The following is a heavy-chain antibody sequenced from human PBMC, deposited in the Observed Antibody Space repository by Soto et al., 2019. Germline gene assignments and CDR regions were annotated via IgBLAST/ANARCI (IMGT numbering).Heavy chain of an antibody. CDR3: ARGGITGTTSLDYYYMDV. CDR1: GYTFTSYY. V-gene: IGHV1-46*01. J-gene: IGHJ6*03. CDR2: INPSGGST. D-gene: IGHD1-20*01. Sequence: ASVKVSXKGSGYTFTSYYMHWVRQAHGQGLEWMGIINPSGGSTSYAQKFQGRVTMTRDTSTSTVYMELSSLRSADTAVYYCARGGITGTTSLDYYYMDVWGKGTTVTVSS.